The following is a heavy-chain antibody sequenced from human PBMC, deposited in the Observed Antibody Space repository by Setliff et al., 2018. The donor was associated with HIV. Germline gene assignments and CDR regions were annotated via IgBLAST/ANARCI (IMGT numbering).Heavy chain of an antibody. CDR3: ARADKNHEYSPTD. V-gene: IGHV1-46*01. J-gene: IGHJ4*02. CDR2: INPSGGST. Sequence: ASVKVSCKASGGTFSSYAISWVRQAPGQGLEWMGIINPSGGSTTYAQKFQGRVTMTRDTSTSTVYMELSSLRSEDTAVYYCARADKNHEYSPTDWGQGTLVTVSS. CDR1: GGTFSSYA. D-gene: IGHD6-6*01.